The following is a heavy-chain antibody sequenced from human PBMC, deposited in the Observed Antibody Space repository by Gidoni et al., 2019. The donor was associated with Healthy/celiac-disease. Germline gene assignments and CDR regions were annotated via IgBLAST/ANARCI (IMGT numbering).Heavy chain of an antibody. D-gene: IGHD2-2*01. Sequence: QVQLAESGGVVVQPGRSLRLSSAASGFTFSSYVCHWVRQAPGKGLEWVAVISYDGSNKYYADSVKGRFTISRDNSKNTLYLQMNSLRAEDTAVYYCAKGAGDIVVVPAASAAVDYWGQGTLVTVSS. J-gene: IGHJ4*02. CDR1: GFTFSSYV. CDR3: AKGAGDIVVVPAASAAVDY. V-gene: IGHV3-30*18. CDR2: ISYDGSNK.